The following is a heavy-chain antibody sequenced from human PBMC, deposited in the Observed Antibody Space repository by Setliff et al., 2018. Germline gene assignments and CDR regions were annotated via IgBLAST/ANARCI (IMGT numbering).Heavy chain of an antibody. CDR2: IYHSGRT. J-gene: IGHJ4*02. Sequence: SETLSLTCTVSGGSISSSTYYWGWIRQPPGKGLEWIGSIYHSGRTYYNPSLKSRVTISVDTSKNQFSLKLSSVTAADTAVYYCARDGPAVLRYFDWLLYYFDYWGQGTLVTVSS. CDR3: ARDGPAVLRYFDWLLYYFDY. CDR1: GGSISSSTYY. V-gene: IGHV4-39*07. D-gene: IGHD3-9*01.